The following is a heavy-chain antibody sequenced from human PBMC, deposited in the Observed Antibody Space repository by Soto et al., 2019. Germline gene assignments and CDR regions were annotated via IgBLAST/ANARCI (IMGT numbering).Heavy chain of an antibody. CDR2: IYYSGST. J-gene: IGHJ4*02. CDR3: ASSIAAAD. CDR1: GGSISSYY. V-gene: IGHV4-59*01. Sequence: SETLSLTCTVSGGSISSYYQSWIRQPPGKGLEWIGYIYYSGSTNYNPSLKSRVTISVDTSKNQFSRKLSSVTGAGTAVYYCASSIAAADWGQGTLVTVSS. D-gene: IGHD6-13*01.